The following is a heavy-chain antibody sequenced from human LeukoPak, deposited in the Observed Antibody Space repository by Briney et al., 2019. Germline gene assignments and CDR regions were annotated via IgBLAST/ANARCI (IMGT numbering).Heavy chain of an antibody. CDR3: ARDGGYCSSTSCYALSDY. CDR2: ISSSSSYI. Sequence: KPGGSLRLSCAAPGFTFSSYSMNWVRQAPGEGLEWVSSISSSSSYIYYADSVKGRFTISRDNAKNSLYLQMNSLRAEDTAVYYCARDGGYCSSTSCYALSDYWGQGTLVTVSS. D-gene: IGHD2-2*03. V-gene: IGHV3-21*01. CDR1: GFTFSSYS. J-gene: IGHJ4*02.